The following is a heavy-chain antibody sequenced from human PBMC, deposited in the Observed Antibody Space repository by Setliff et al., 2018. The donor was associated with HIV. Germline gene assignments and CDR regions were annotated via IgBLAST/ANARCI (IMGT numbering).Heavy chain of an antibody. Sequence: SVKVSCKASGGSFISFAIIWVRQAPGQGLEWMGGIIPVSGKTNYAQKFQGRVRITADGSTNTAFLELRSLTAEDTAIYYCARDSQRSRREDLYNYMDVWGGGTTVTVSS. CDR2: IIPVSGKT. CDR1: GGSFISFA. V-gene: IGHV1-69*13. D-gene: IGHD6-25*01. CDR3: ARDSQRSRREDLYNYMDV. J-gene: IGHJ6*03.